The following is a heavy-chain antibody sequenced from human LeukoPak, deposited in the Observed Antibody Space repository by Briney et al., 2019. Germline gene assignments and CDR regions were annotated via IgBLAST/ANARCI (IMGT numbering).Heavy chain of an antibody. CDR1: GGSISSYY. V-gene: IGHV4-59*08. CDR3: ARQGEYSGYDS. Sequence: SETLSLTCTVSGGSISSYYWSWIRQPPGKGLEWIGYIYYSGSTNYNPSLKSRVTISVDTSKNQFSLKRSSVTAADTAVYYCARQGEYSGYDSWGQGTLVTVSS. CDR2: IYYSGST. J-gene: IGHJ4*02. D-gene: IGHD5-12*01.